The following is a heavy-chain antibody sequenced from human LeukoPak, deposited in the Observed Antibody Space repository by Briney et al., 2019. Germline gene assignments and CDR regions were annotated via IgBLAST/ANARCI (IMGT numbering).Heavy chain of an antibody. CDR3: ARSEYTGGGAGDAFDI. D-gene: IGHD2-21*01. CDR2: IYNRGST. CDR1: AASISSYD. Sequence: PSETLSLTCSVSAASISSYDWSWIRQPAGKGLEWIGLIYNRGSTNYNPSVKCRVTMSADTSKNQFSLKLSSVTAADTAVYYCARSEYTGGGAGDAFDIWGQGTMVTVSS. J-gene: IGHJ3*02. V-gene: IGHV4-4*07.